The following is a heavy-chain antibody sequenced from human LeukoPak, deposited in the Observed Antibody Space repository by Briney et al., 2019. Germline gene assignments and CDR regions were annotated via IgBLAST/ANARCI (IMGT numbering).Heavy chain of an antibody. CDR2: IYTSGST. CDR3: ARGPIVVVPAAMPSGFDP. D-gene: IGHD2-2*01. J-gene: IGHJ5*02. CDR1: GGSIINDY. Sequence: PSETLSLTCNVSGGSIINDYWSWIRQPAGKGLEWIGRIYTSGSTNYNPSLKSRVTISVDTSKNQFSLKLSSVTAADTAVYYCARGPIVVVPAAMPSGFDPWGQGTLVTVSS. V-gene: IGHV4-4*07.